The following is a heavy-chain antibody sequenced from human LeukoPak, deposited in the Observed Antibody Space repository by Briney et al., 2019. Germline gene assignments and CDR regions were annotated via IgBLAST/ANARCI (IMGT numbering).Heavy chain of an antibody. CDR3: ASQGSYHFYFDY. V-gene: IGHV4-31*03. CDR2: IYYSGST. CDR1: GGSISSGGYY. Sequence: SETLSLTCTVSGGSISSGGYYWSWIRQHPGKGLEWIGYIYYSGSTYYNPSLKSRVTISVDTSKNQFSLELSSVTAADTAVYYCASQGSYHFYFDYWGQGALVTVSS. J-gene: IGHJ4*02. D-gene: IGHD2-15*01.